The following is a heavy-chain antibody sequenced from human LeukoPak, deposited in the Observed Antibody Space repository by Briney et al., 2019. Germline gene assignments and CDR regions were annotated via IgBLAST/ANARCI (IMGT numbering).Heavy chain of an antibody. CDR1: GFTVSSYY. Sequence: PGGSLRLSCAASGFTVSSYYMNWVRQAPGKELEWVSVIYTGGGRYYADSVRGRFTISRDNSKNTLYLQMNSLRAEDTAVYYCARAAYYYDSSGRYYYFDYWGQGTLVTVSS. J-gene: IGHJ4*02. CDR3: ARAAYYYDSSGRYYYFDY. CDR2: IYTGGGR. D-gene: IGHD3-22*01. V-gene: IGHV3-53*01.